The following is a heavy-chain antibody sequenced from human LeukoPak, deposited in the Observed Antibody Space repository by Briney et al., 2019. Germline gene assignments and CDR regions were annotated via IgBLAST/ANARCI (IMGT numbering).Heavy chain of an antibody. CDR1: GGSISSYY. J-gene: IGHJ6*03. CDR2: IYTSGST. Sequence: KASETLSLTCTVSGGSISSYYWSWIRQPARKGLEWIGRIYTSGSTYYNPSLKSRVTISVDTSKNHFSLNLNSVTAADTAVYYCARRMGRRFGERYYYYHYMDVWGKGTTVTISS. D-gene: IGHD3-10*01. V-gene: IGHV4-4*07. CDR3: ARRMGRRFGERYYYYHYMDV.